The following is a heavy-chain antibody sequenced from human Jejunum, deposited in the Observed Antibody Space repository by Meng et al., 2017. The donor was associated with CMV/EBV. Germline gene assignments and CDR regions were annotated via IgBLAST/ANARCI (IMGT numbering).Heavy chain of an antibody. J-gene: IGHJ4*02. V-gene: IGHV5-51*01. CDR2: IYPGDSDT. Sequence: KGSGYPFTNYWIGWVRQMPGKGLECMGIIYPGDSDTKYSPSFQGQVTISADKSINTAYLQWSSLQASDTAMYYCARSTTVTDFDSWGQGTLVTVSS. D-gene: IGHD4-11*01. CDR3: ARSTTVTDFDS. CDR1: GYPFTNYW.